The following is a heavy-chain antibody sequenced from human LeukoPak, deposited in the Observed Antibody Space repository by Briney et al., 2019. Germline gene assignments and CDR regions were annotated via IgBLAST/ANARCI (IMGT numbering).Heavy chain of an antibody. J-gene: IGHJ4*02. Sequence: GGSLRLSCAASGLTFSSHWMHWVRQAPGKGLVWVSRITNDGSSTTYADSVKGRFTISRDNAKNSLYLQTNSLRDDDTALYYCARGGNYYDSSGVRTYFDYWGQGSLVTVSS. D-gene: IGHD3-22*01. CDR1: GLTFSSHW. V-gene: IGHV3-74*01. CDR2: ITNDGSST. CDR3: ARGGNYYDSSGVRTYFDY.